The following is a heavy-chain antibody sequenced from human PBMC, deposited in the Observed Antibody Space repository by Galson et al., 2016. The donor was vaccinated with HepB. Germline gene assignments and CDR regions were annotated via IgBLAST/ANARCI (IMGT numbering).Heavy chain of an antibody. CDR3: ARVIGGTLDALDT. V-gene: IGHV3-30*03. CDR1: GFTFSSYW. J-gene: IGHJ3*02. CDR2: ISYNGGSN. Sequence: SLRLSCAGSGFTFSSYWMTWVRQAPGKGLKWVAVISYNGGSNYYADSVKGRFTISRDNSKNTLYLQMNSLRAEDSAVYYCARVIGGTLDALDTWGQGTMVTVSA. D-gene: IGHD2-21*01.